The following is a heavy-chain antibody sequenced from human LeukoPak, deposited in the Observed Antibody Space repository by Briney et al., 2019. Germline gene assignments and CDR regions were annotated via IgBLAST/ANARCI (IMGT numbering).Heavy chain of an antibody. D-gene: IGHD5-24*01. CDR3: ARKTLEMAYSPLDY. J-gene: IGHJ4*02. Sequence: GGSLRLSCAASGFTFDDYGMSWVRQAPGKGLEWVSGINRNGGSTGYADSVKGRFTISRDNARNSLYLQMNSLRAEDTALYYCARKTLEMAYSPLDYWGQGTLVTVSS. CDR2: INRNGGST. V-gene: IGHV3-20*04. CDR1: GFTFDDYG.